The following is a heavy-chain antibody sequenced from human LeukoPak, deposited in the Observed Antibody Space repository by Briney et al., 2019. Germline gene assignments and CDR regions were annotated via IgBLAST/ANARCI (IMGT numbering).Heavy chain of an antibody. V-gene: IGHV4-31*03. J-gene: IGHJ5*02. Sequence: SQTLSLTCTVSGGSISSGGYYWSWIRQHPGKGLEWIGYIYYSGSTYYNPSLKSRVTISVDTSKNKFSLKLSSVTAADKDVYYCAREGATFVWFDPWGQGTLVTVSS. CDR3: AREGATFVWFDP. CDR1: GGSISSGGYY. D-gene: IGHD3-10*02. CDR2: IYYSGST.